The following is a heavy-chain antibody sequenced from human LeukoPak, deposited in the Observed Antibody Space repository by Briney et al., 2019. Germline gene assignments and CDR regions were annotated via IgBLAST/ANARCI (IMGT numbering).Heavy chain of an antibody. CDR2: IRSKAYGGTT. CDR3: TRDQTPYY. Sequence: GGSLRLSCTASGFTFGDYAMTWVRQAPGKGLEWVGFIRSKAYGGTTEYAASVKGRFTISRDDSKSIAYPQMNSLKTEDTAVYYCTRDQTPYYWGQGTLVTVSS. CDR1: GFTFGDYA. J-gene: IGHJ4*02. V-gene: IGHV3-49*04.